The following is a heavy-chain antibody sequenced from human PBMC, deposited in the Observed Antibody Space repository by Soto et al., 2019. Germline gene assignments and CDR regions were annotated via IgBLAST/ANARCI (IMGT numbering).Heavy chain of an antibody. CDR1: GYTFTSYY. CDR2: INPSGGST. Sequence: ASVKVSCKASGYTFTSYYMHWVRQAPGQGLEWMGIINPSGGSTSYAQKFQGRVTMTRDTSTSTVYMELSSLRSEDTAVYYCARDPDIVVVPAAKVPYPRYYYGMDVWGQGTTVTVSS. D-gene: IGHD2-2*01. V-gene: IGHV1-46*01. J-gene: IGHJ6*02. CDR3: ARDPDIVVVPAAKVPYPRYYYGMDV.